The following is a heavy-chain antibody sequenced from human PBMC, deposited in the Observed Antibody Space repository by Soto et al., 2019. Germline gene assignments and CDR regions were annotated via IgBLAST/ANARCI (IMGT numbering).Heavy chain of an antibody. CDR1: GYTFTTYV. Sequence: ASVKVSCKASGYTFTTYVLHWVRQAPGQRLEWMGWIHAGYGNTNYSQKFKGTVTITRDTSASTAYMELSSLRSDDTAVYYCAREDKPGGYTPPGTSGFDSWGQGTLVTVSS. D-gene: IGHD5-12*01. J-gene: IGHJ4*02. CDR2: IHAGYGNT. V-gene: IGHV1-3*01. CDR3: AREDKPGGYTPPGTSGFDS.